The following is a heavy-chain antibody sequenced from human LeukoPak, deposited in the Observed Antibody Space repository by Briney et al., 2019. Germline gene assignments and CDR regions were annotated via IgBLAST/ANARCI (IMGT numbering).Heavy chain of an antibody. Sequence: SETLSLTCTVSGGSISSYYWSWIRQPPGKGLEWIGEINHSGSTNYNPSLKSRVTISVDTSKNQFSLKLSSVTAADTAVYYCARGRTGYSSSWYFVWFDPWGQGTLVTVSS. CDR2: INHSGST. V-gene: IGHV4-34*01. CDR3: ARGRTGYSSSWYFVWFDP. D-gene: IGHD6-13*01. CDR1: GGSISSYY. J-gene: IGHJ5*02.